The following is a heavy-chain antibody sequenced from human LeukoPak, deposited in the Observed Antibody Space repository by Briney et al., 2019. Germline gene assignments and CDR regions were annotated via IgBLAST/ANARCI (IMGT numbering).Heavy chain of an antibody. CDR1: GFTFSGSA. J-gene: IGHJ4*02. V-gene: IGHV3-21*01. Sequence: PGGSLRLSCAASGFTFSGSAIHWVRQASGKGLEWVSFISSSSTYIYYEDSLKGRFTISRDNAKNSLYLQMNSLRPDDTAVYYCARGIAVAGFDYWGQGTLVTVSS. CDR2: ISSSSTYI. D-gene: IGHD6-19*01. CDR3: ARGIAVAGFDY.